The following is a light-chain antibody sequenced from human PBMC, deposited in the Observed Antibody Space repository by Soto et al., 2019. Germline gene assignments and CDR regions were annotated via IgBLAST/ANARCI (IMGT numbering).Light chain of an antibody. V-gene: IGKV3-15*01. CDR3: QQYNSWPRT. J-gene: IGKJ1*01. CDR1: QSVSSN. Sequence: EIVMTQSPATLSVSPGERATLSCRASQSVSSNLAWYQQKPGQAPRFLIYGASTRATGIPARFSGSGSGTEFTLTISSLQSEDFAVYYCQQYNSWPRTFGQGTKVEIK. CDR2: GAS.